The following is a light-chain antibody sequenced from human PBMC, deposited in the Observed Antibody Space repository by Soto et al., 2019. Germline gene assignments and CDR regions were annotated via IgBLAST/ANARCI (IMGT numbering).Light chain of an antibody. J-gene: IGLJ2*01. CDR3: SSYTDSSTYVV. Sequence: QSALTQPASVSGSPGQPITISCTGTSSDVGGYNYVSWYQQHPGKAPKLMIYDVSNRPSAVSNRFSGSKSANTASLTISGLQDEDEADYYCSSYTDSSTYVVFGGGTKLTVL. V-gene: IGLV2-14*01. CDR2: DVS. CDR1: SSDVGGYNY.